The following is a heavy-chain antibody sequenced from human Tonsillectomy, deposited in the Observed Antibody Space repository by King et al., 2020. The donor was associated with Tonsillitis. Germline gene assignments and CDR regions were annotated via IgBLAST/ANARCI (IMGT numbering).Heavy chain of an antibody. Sequence: VQLVESGGGVVQPGRSLRLSCAASGFTFSSYGMHWVRQAPGKGLEWVAVILYDGSKKYYADSVKGRFTISRDNSKNTLYLQMKSLRAEDTAVYYCASGVGSSFETNWFHPWGRRTLVTVSS. CDR1: GFTFSSYG. CDR2: ILYDGSKK. CDR3: ASGVGSSFETNWFHP. J-gene: IGHJ5*02. V-gene: IGHV3-30*03. D-gene: IGHD6-6*01.